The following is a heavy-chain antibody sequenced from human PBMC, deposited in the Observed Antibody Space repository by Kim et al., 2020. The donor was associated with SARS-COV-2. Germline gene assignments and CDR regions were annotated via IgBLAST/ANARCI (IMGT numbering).Heavy chain of an antibody. V-gene: IGHV4-4*02. CDR3: ASSNYDFWRYGMDV. Sequence: NPSLKSRVTISVDKSKNQFSLKLSSVTAADTAVYYCASSNYDFWRYGMDVWGQGTTVTVSS. D-gene: IGHD3-3*01. J-gene: IGHJ6*02.